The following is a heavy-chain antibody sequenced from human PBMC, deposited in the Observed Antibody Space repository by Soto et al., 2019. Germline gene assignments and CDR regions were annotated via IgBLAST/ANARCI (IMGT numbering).Heavy chain of an antibody. CDR3: TRTSAAGKYYCGMDV. CDR2: IYPGDSDT. V-gene: IGHV5-51*01. Sequence: GESLKISCKGSGYSFTSYWIGWVRQMPGKGLEWMGIIYPGDSDTRYSPSFQGQVTISADKSISTAYLQWSSLKASDTAMYYCTRTSAAGKYYCGMDVWGQGTTVTVSS. CDR1: GYSFTSYW. J-gene: IGHJ6*02. D-gene: IGHD6-13*01.